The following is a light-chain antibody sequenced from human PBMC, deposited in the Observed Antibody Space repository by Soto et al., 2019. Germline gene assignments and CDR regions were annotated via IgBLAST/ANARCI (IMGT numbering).Light chain of an antibody. J-gene: IGKJ4*01. Sequence: DIQMTQSPSTLSASVGDRVTITCRASQTISSWLAWYQQKPGKAPKLLIYKASSLESGVPSRFSSSGSGTEFTLTTSSLQPDDFATYYCQQYNTYSSLTFGGGTKVEIK. CDR2: KAS. CDR1: QTISSW. CDR3: QQYNTYSSLT. V-gene: IGKV1-5*03.